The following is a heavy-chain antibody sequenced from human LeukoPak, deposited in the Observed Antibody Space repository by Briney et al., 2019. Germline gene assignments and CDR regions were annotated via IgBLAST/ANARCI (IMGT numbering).Heavy chain of an antibody. CDR1: GFTFSSYS. CDR3: ARDLPSYYDSSGFDY. J-gene: IGHJ4*02. Sequence: PGGSLRLSCAASGFTFSSYSMNWVRQAPGKGLEWVSYISSSSSTIYYADSVKGRFTISRDNAKNSLYLQMNSLRAEDTAVYYCARDLPSYYDSSGFDYWGQGTLVTVSS. CDR2: ISSSSSTI. D-gene: IGHD3-22*01. V-gene: IGHV3-48*01.